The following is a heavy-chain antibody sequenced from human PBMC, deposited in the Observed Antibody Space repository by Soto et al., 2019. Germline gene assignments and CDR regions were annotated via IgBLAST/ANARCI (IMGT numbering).Heavy chain of an antibody. CDR3: ARTVGYYYGMDV. CDR2: INAGNGNT. Sequence: ASVKVSCKASGYTFTSYYMHWVRQAPGQRLEWMGWINAGNGNTKYSQKFQGRVTITRDTSASTAYMELSSLRSEDTAVYYCARTVGYYYGMDVWGQGTTVTSP. V-gene: IGHV1-3*01. J-gene: IGHJ6*02. CDR1: GYTFTSYY. D-gene: IGHD4-17*01.